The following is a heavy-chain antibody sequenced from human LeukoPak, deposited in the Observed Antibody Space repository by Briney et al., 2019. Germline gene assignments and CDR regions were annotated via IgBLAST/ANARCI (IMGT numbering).Heavy chain of an antibody. Sequence: ASVTVSCKASGYTFTGYYMHWVRQAPGQGLEWMGWINPNSGGTNYAQKFQGRVTMTRDTSISTAYMKLSRLRSDDTAVYYCARDYGDYWFDPWGQGTLVTVSS. CDR2: INPNSGGT. J-gene: IGHJ5*02. V-gene: IGHV1-2*02. CDR1: GYTFTGYY. CDR3: ARDYGDYWFDP. D-gene: IGHD4-17*01.